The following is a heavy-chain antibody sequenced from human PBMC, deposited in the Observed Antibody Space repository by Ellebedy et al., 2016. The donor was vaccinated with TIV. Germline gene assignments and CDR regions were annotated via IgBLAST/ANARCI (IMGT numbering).Heavy chain of an antibody. V-gene: IGHV1-18*04. D-gene: IGHD5-18*01. CDR1: HYTFTNYG. CDR2: VSGYNGYT. J-gene: IGHJ5*02. CDR3: ARDPSVVPGDTAMISRWLGP. Sequence: AASVKVSCKTSHYTFTNYGVSWARQAPGQGLEWVGWVSGYNGYTDYAQKFQGRVTMTADTSTSTAYMEVRSLKSDDTAVYYCARDPSVVPGDTAMISRWLGPWGQGTPVTVSS.